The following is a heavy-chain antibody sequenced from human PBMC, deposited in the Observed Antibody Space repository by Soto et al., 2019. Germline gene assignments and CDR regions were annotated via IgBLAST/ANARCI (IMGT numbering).Heavy chain of an antibody. CDR1: GFTFSSYG. CDR3: ASGYSSSSVPYYYGMDV. J-gene: IGHJ6*02. D-gene: IGHD6-6*01. V-gene: IGHV3-33*01. CDR2: IWYDGSNK. Sequence: QVQLVESGGGVVQPGRSLRLSCAASGFTFSSYGMRWVRQAPGKGLEGVAVIWYDGSNKYYADSVKGRFTISRDNSKNTLYLQMNSLRAEDTAVYYCASGYSSSSVPYYYGMDVWGQGTTVTVSS.